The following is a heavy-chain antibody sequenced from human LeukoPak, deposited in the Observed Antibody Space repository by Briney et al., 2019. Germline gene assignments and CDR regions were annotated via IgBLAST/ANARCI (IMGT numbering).Heavy chain of an antibody. Sequence: ASVKVSCKTSGITFSSYAMSWVRQAPGKGLEWMGRVDPEDGETIYAEKFQGRVTITADTSTDTAYMELSSLRSEDTAVYYCATSAGYCSSTSCYTDYWGQGTLVTVSS. J-gene: IGHJ4*02. V-gene: IGHV1-69-2*01. CDR2: VDPEDGET. D-gene: IGHD2-2*02. CDR1: GITFSSYA. CDR3: ATSAGYCSSTSCYTDY.